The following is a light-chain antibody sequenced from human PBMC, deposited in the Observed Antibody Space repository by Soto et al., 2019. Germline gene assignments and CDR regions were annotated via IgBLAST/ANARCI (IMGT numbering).Light chain of an antibody. CDR2: GAF. CDR1: QTVSSN. CDR3: QQYSSWPFT. Sequence: EIVMTQSPATLSVSPGERATLSCRASQTVSSNLAWYQQKPGQAPRLLIYGAFTRATGIPARFSDSGSGTEFTLTISSLQSEDFAVYYCQQYSSWPFTFGPGTKVDIK. J-gene: IGKJ3*01. V-gene: IGKV3-15*01.